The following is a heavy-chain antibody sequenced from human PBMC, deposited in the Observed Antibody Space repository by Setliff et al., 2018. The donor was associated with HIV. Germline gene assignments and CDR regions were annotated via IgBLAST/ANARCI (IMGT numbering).Heavy chain of an antibody. CDR3: ARQNRGGRTVMTRGAFDI. CDR2: IHYSGTT. Sequence: SETLSLTCTVSGDSIGSYYWSWIRQPPGKGLEWIGNIHYSGTTNYNPSLKSRVTMSVDTSKNQFSLDLTSVTATATAVYYCARQNRGGRTVMTRGAFDIWGQGTPVTVSS. D-gene: IGHD4-17*01. V-gene: IGHV4-59*08. J-gene: IGHJ4*02. CDR1: GDSIGSYY.